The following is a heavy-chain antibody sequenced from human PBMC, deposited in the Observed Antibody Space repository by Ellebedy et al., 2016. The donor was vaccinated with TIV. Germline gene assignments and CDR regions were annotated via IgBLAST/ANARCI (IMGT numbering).Heavy chain of an antibody. V-gene: IGHV4-39*07. Sequence: SETLSLTXTVSGGSISSSSYYWGWIRQPPGKGLEWIGSIYYSGSTYYNPSLKSRVTISVDTSKNQFSLKLSSVTAADTAVYYCAREEYSSSWYFWGQGTMVTVSS. CDR1: GGSISSSSYY. J-gene: IGHJ3*01. D-gene: IGHD6-13*01. CDR2: IYYSGST. CDR3: AREEYSSSWYF.